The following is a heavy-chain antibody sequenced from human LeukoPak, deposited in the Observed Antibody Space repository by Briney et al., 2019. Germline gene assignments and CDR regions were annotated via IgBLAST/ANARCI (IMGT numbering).Heavy chain of an antibody. CDR2: IYYSGST. CDR3: ARGPTTVTPGYNY. Sequence: KPSETLSLTCAVSGGSISSGTYSWGWLRQPPGKGLEWIGYIYYSGSTYYNPSLKSRVTISVDRSKNRFSLNLTSVTAADTAVYYCARGPTTVTPGYNYWGQGTLVTVSS. CDR1: GGSISSGTYS. D-gene: IGHD4-17*01. J-gene: IGHJ4*02. V-gene: IGHV4-30-2*01.